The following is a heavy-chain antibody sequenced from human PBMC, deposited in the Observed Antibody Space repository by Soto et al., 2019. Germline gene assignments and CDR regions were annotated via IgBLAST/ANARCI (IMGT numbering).Heavy chain of an antibody. J-gene: IGHJ3*02. CDR3: ARARSIAAAGAFDI. V-gene: IGHV1-69*13. CDR1: GGTFSSYA. CDR2: IIPIFGTA. D-gene: IGHD6-13*01. Sequence: ASVKVSCKASGGTFSSYAISWVRQAPGQGLEWMGGIIPIFGTANYAQKFQGRVTITADESTSTAYMELSSLRSEDTAVYYCARARSIAAAGAFDIWGQGTMVTVSS.